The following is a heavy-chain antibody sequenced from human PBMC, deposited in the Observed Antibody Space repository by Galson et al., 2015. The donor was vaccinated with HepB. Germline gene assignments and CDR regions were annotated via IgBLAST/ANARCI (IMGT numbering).Heavy chain of an antibody. Sequence: SLRLSCAGSGITFSNYWMSWVRQAPGKGLEWVANIKQDGSGEYYVDSVRGRFTISGDNAKNSLYLQMNSLRAEDTAVYYCVRVGWWVRDWLDGMDVWGQGTTVTASS. CDR1: GITFSNYW. D-gene: IGHD3-9*01. J-gene: IGHJ6*02. V-gene: IGHV3-7*03. CDR2: IKQDGSGE. CDR3: VRVGWWVRDWLDGMDV.